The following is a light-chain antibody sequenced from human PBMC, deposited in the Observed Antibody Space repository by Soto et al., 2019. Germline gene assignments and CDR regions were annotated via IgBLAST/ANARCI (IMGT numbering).Light chain of an antibody. Sequence: EIVLTQSPGTLSLSPGGRATLSCRASQSVSSAFLAWYQQKPGQAPRLLIYGASSRATGIPDRFTGSGSGNDFTLTISRVEPEDVAVYYCQQYGTSPPYTFGQGTKLEIK. CDR1: QSVSSAF. V-gene: IGKV3-20*01. J-gene: IGKJ2*01. CDR2: GAS. CDR3: QQYGTSPPYT.